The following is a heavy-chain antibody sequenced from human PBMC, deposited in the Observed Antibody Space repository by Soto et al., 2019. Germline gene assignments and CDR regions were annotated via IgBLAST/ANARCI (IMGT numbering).Heavy chain of an antibody. CDR3: ARGGKGSLTWDNEGGLMDV. D-gene: IGHD1-26*01. CDR1: GYTFTGYY. CDR2: INPNSGGT. J-gene: IGHJ6*03. Sequence: ASVKVSCKASGYTFTGYYMHWVRQAPGQGLDWMGWINPNSGGTNYAQKFQGWVTMTRDTSISTAYMELSRLRSDDTAVYYCARGGKGSLTWDNEGGLMDVWGKGTTVTVSS. V-gene: IGHV1-2*04.